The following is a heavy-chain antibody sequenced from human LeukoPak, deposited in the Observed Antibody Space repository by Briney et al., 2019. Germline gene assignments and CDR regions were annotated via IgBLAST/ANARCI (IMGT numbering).Heavy chain of an antibody. Sequence: SETLSLTCTVSGGSISSYYWSWIRQPPGKGLEWIGYMYRTGSTNYNPSLKSRVTITPDTSKNQFSLRLTSVTAADAAVYYCAREGTYGWYNWFDPWGQGTLVTVSS. D-gene: IGHD6-19*01. V-gene: IGHV4-59*01. CDR3: AREGTYGWYNWFDP. CDR2: MYRTGST. CDR1: GGSISSYY. J-gene: IGHJ5*02.